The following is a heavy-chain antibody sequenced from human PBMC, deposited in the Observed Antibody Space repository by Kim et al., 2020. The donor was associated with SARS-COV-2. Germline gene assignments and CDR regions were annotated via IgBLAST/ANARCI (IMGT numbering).Heavy chain of an antibody. J-gene: IGHJ6*02. CDR2: INHSGSN. V-gene: IGHV4-34*01. CDR1: GGSFSGYY. D-gene: IGHD2-2*01. Sequence: SETLSLTCAVYGGSFSGYYWSWIRQPPGKGLEWIGEINHSGSNNYNPSLKSRVTISVDTSKNQFSLKLSSVTAADTAVYYCARANIVVVPAALGLGYYYYYGMDVWGQGTTVTVSS. CDR3: ARANIVVVPAALGLGYYYYYGMDV.